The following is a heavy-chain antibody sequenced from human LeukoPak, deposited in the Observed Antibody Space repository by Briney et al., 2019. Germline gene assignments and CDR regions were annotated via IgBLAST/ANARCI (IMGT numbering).Heavy chain of an antibody. D-gene: IGHD5-12*01. CDR2: IYYSGST. CDR3: ARNLRYSGYDFTDPLYYYYYGMDV. CDR1: GGSISSYY. J-gene: IGHJ6*02. Sequence: SETLSLTCTVSGGSISSYYWSWIRQPPRKGLEWIGYIYYSGSTNYNPSLKSRVTISVDTSKNQFSLKLSSVTAADTAVYYCARNLRYSGYDFTDPLYYYYYGMDVWGQGTTVTVSS. V-gene: IGHV4-59*08.